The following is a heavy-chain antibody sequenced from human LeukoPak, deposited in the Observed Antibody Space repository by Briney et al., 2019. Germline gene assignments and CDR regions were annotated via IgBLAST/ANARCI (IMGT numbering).Heavy chain of an antibody. Sequence: PSETLSLTCTVSGYSISSGYYWGWIRRPPGKGLEWIGSMFHSGSTNYNPSLMSRVTISLDTSRNQFSLRLSSVTAADTAVYYCARLYLRYFDWLGTPDYFDYWGQGTLVTVSS. J-gene: IGHJ4*02. CDR3: ARLYLRYFDWLGTPDYFDY. D-gene: IGHD3-9*01. CDR1: GYSISSGYY. V-gene: IGHV4-38-2*02. CDR2: MFHSGST.